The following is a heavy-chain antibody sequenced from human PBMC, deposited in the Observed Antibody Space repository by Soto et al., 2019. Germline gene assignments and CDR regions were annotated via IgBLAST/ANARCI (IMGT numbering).Heavy chain of an antibody. CDR2: TYPFDSDT. D-gene: IGHD1-26*01. V-gene: IGHV5-51*01. CDR1: GYTFTYYW. J-gene: IGHJ4*01. Sequence: PGESLKISCEVSGYTFTYYWIGWVRQMPGKGLEWMGVTYPFDSDTRYSPSFQGRVTISAVQSTNTAYLELSRLQASDTAIYYCGRHYGGATMGIDYWGQGTLVTVSS. CDR3: GRHYGGATMGIDY.